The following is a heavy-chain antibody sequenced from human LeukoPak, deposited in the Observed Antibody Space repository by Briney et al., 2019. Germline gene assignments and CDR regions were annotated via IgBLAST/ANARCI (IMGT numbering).Heavy chain of an antibody. Sequence: PSETLSLTCSVSGYSISTGYSWGWVRQSPGNILEWIGITHHSGATFYNPSLRGRVTISVDTSKNQFSLRVRSVTAADTAVYYCARVPGAYYDVLIGFGSGWFDPWGPGILVTVFS. CDR3: ARVPGAYYDVLIGFGSGWFDP. CDR1: GYSISTGYS. CDR2: THHSGAT. V-gene: IGHV4-38-2*02. D-gene: IGHD3-9*01. J-gene: IGHJ5*02.